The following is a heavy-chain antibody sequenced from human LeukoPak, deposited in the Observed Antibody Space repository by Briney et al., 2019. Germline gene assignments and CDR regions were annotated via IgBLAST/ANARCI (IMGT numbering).Heavy chain of an antibody. CDR3: ARDYSYYDSSGYYPDAFDI. V-gene: IGHV3-30*03. CDR1: GFTFSRYG. CDR2: ISYDGSNK. J-gene: IGHJ3*02. D-gene: IGHD3-22*01. Sequence: PGRSLRLSCAASGFTFSRYGMHWVRQAPGKGLEWVAVISYDGSNKYYADSVKGRFTISRDNSKNTLYLQMNSLRAEDTAVYYCARDYSYYDSSGYYPDAFDIWGQGTMVTVSS.